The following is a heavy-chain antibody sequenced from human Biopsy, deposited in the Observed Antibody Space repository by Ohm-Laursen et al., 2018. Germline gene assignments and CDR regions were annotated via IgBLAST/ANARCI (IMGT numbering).Heavy chain of an antibody. J-gene: IGHJ6*02. D-gene: IGHD3-22*01. CDR1: GESFNGYY. CDR3: VRGVDYYDPYHYYALDV. V-gene: IGHV4-34*01. CDR2: INHSGRT. Sequence: GTLSLTCAVYGESFNGYYWSWIRQTPGKGLEWIGEINHSGRTNYNPSLKSRVTISGDTSKNQFSLKVRSVTAADTAVYYCVRGVDYYDPYHYYALDVWGQGTTVTVSS.